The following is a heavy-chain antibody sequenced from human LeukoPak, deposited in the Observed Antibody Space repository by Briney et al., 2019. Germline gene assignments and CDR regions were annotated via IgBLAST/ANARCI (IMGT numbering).Heavy chain of an antibody. V-gene: IGHV3-53*01. D-gene: IGHD3-3*01. CDR1: GFTVSSNY. J-gene: IGHJ4*02. Sequence: PGGSLRLSCAASGFTVSSNYMSWVRQAPGKGLEWVSVIYSGGSTYYADSVKGRFTISRDNSKNTLYLQMNSLRAEGTAVYYCARSRPPPTYYDFWSGYFDYWGQGTLVTVSS. CDR3: ARSRPPPTYYDFWSGYFDY. CDR2: IYSGGST.